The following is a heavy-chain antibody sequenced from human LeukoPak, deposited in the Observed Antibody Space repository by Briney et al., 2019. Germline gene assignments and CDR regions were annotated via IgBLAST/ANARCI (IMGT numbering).Heavy chain of an antibody. CDR2: IIPILGTA. CDR1: GGTFSSYA. J-gene: IGHJ6*02. D-gene: IGHD3-9*01. CDR3: ARGDDILTGYYPLDPRPLEMDV. Sequence: GASVKVSCKASGGTFSSYAISWVRQAPGQGLEWMGRIIPILGTANYAQKFQGRVTITADESTSTAYMELSSLRSEDTAVYYCARGDDILTGYYPLDPRPLEMDVWGQGTTVTVSS. V-gene: IGHV1-69*11.